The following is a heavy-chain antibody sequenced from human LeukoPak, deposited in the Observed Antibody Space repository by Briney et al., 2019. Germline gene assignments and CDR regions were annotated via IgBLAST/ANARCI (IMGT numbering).Heavy chain of an antibody. V-gene: IGHV3-64*04. Sequence: PGGSLRLSCSASGFTFSSYAMHWVRQAPGKGLEYVSAISSNGGSTYYADSVKGRFTISRDNSKNTLYLQMNSPRAEDTAVYYCAKGGGYNYGVFDYWGQGTLVTVSS. D-gene: IGHD5-18*01. J-gene: IGHJ4*02. CDR1: GFTFSSYA. CDR2: ISSNGGST. CDR3: AKGGGYNYGVFDY.